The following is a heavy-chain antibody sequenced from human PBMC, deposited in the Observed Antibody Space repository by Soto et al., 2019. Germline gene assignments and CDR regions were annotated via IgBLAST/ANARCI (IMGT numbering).Heavy chain of an antibody. CDR3: ARMATYGTLNWFDP. J-gene: IGHJ5*02. V-gene: IGHV1-8*01. CDR1: GYAFGDYY. CDR2: MNPNSANT. D-gene: IGHD1-1*01. Sequence: ASVNVSFKSSGYAFGDYYISWVRQAPGQGLEWMGWMNPNSANTGYAQKFQGRVSMTRDMSISTAYMELSRLRPEDTAIYYCARMATYGTLNWFDPWGQGALVTVSS.